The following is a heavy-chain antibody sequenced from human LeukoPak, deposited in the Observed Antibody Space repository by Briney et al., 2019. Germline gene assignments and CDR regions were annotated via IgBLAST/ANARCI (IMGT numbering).Heavy chain of an antibody. CDR1: GFTFSSYS. CDR3: ARGPNYYDSSGYYSEY. D-gene: IGHD3-22*01. Sequence: PGGSLRLSCAASGFTFSSYSMNWVRQVPGKGLEWVSSISSSSGYIFDADSVKGRFTISRDNAKNSLYLQMNSLRAEDTAVYYCARGPNYYDSSGYYSEYWGQGTLVTVSS. V-gene: IGHV3-21*01. CDR2: ISSSSGYI. J-gene: IGHJ4*02.